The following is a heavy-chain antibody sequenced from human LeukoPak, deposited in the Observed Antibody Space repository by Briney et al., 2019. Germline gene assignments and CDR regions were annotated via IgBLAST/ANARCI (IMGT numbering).Heavy chain of an antibody. V-gene: IGHV3-23*01. Sequence: GGSLRLSCAASGFTSSDHYMDWVRQAPGKGLEWVSAISGSGGSTYYADSVKGRFTISRDNSKNTLYLQMNSLRAEDTAVYYCAKDNYYDSSGYHRSLYYFDYWGQGTLVTVSS. CDR3: AKDNYYDSSGYHRSLYYFDY. CDR2: ISGSGGST. D-gene: IGHD3-22*01. J-gene: IGHJ4*02. CDR1: GFTSSDHY.